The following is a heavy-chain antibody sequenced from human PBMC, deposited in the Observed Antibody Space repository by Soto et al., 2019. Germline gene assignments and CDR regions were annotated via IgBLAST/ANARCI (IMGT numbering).Heavy chain of an antibody. J-gene: IGHJ2*01. CDR2: ISNGVNT. CDR1: GGSISSSDYY. CDR3: ATSSVSRLLNHWYFEL. Sequence: QVHLQESGPGLVKPSETLSLMCTVSGGSISSSDYYWGWVRQPPGKGLEYIGSISNGVNTYYNPSLKSRLTISIDTSKNQFSLSLSSVTAADTAVYYCATSSVSRLLNHWYFELWGRGTLVTVSS. D-gene: IGHD2-8*01. V-gene: IGHV4-39*01.